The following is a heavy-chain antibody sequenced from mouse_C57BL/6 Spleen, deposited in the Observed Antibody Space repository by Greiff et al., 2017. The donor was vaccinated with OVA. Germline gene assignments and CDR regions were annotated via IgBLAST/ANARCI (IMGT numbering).Heavy chain of an antibody. CDR3: SSFITEVVGAFGS. CDR1: GYTFTSYW. V-gene: IGHV1-69*01. D-gene: IGHD1-1*01. CDR2: IDPSDSYT. J-gene: IGHJ2*01. Sequence: QVQLQQPGAELVMPGASVKLSCKASGYTFTSYWMHWVKQRPGQGLEWIGEIDPSDSYTNYNQKFKDKSTLTVDKSSSTPYMQLSSLTAEDSAVYYCSSFITEVVGAFGSGGQGPTLTVSS.